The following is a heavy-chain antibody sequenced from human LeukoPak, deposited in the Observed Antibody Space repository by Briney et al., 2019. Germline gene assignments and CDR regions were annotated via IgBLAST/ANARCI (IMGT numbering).Heavy chain of an antibody. Sequence: PSETLSLTCSVSGGSMTNLYWTWIRQPPGKGLEWIGDIYDSGSTRYNTSLESRVTISVDTSKNQFSLKLSSVTAADTAVYYCASHCSSTSCYVFGAFDIWGQGTMVTVSS. CDR3: ASHCSSTSCYVFGAFDI. CDR1: GGSMTNLY. V-gene: IGHV4-59*01. D-gene: IGHD2-2*01. CDR2: IYDSGST. J-gene: IGHJ3*02.